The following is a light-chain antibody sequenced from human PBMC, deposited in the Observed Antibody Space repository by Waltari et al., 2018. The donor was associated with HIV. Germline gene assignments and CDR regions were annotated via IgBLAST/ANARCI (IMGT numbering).Light chain of an antibody. Sequence: NFILTQPHLVSESPGKTVTIPCTRSSGSIATNYVQWYQLRPGTPPTPVIYEDNQRPTGVPDRFSGSIDSSSNSASLTISGLETEDEADYYCQSYDNTDVVFGGGTKLTVL. J-gene: IGLJ2*01. V-gene: IGLV6-57*01. CDR3: QSYDNTDVV. CDR1: SGSIATNY. CDR2: EDN.